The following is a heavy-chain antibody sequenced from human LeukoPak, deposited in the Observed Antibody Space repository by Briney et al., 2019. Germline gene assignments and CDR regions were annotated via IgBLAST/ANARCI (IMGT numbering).Heavy chain of an antibody. CDR2: ISGNGGTT. CDR1: GFTFSSYA. Sequence: GGSLRLSCAASGFTFSSYAMSWVRQAPGKGLEWVSGISGNGGTTYYADSVKGRFTISRDNSKNTLYLQMNSLRAEDTAVYYCAKDLRLDYFDYWGQGTLVTVSS. V-gene: IGHV3-23*01. CDR3: AKDLRLDYFDY. D-gene: IGHD4-11*01. J-gene: IGHJ4*02.